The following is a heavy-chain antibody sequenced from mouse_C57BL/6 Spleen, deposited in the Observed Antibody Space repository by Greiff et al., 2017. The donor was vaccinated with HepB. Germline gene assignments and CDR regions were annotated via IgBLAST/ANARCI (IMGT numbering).Heavy chain of an antibody. Sequence: EVKLQESGPELVKPGASVKMSCKASGYTFTDYNMHWVKQSHGKSLEWIGYINPNNGGTSYNQKFKGKATLTVNKSSSTAYMELRSLTSEDSAVYYCARGVPYWYFDVWGTGTTVTVSS. J-gene: IGHJ1*03. V-gene: IGHV1-22*01. CDR3: ARGVPYWYFDV. CDR1: GYTFTDYN. CDR2: INPNNGGT.